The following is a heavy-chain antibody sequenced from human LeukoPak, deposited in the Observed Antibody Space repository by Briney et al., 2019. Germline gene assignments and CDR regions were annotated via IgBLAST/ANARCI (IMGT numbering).Heavy chain of an antibody. V-gene: IGHV1-69*05. CDR1: GGTFSSYA. CDR3: ARDAYCGGDCYQYFQH. CDR2: IIPIFGTA. Sequence: SVKVSCKASGGTFSSYAISWVRQAPGQGLEWMGWIIPIFGTANYAQKFQGRVTITTDESTSTAYMELSSLRSEDTAVYYCARDAYCGGDCYQYFQHWGQGTLVTVSS. J-gene: IGHJ1*01. D-gene: IGHD2-21*02.